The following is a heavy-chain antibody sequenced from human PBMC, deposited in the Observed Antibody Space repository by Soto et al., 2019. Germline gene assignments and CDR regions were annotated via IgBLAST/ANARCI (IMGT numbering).Heavy chain of an antibody. CDR2: INHSGST. CDR1: GGSFSGYY. D-gene: IGHD3-10*01. Sequence: QVQLQQWGAGLLKPSETLSLTCAVYGGSFSGYYWSWIRQPPGKGLEWIGEINHSGSTNYNPSLKSRATISVDTSKNQFPLKLSSVTAADPAVYYCARGPSMGWFDPWGQGTLVTVSS. CDR3: ARGPSMGWFDP. J-gene: IGHJ5*02. V-gene: IGHV4-34*01.